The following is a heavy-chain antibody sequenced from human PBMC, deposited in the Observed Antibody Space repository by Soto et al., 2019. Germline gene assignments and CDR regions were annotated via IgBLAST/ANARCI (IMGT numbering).Heavy chain of an antibody. J-gene: IGHJ5*02. V-gene: IGHV5-51*01. CDR2: IYPGDSDT. CDR3: ARRGTGYCSSTSCWDLSWFDP. CDR1: GYSFTSYW. Sequence: GESLKISCKGSGYSFTSYWIGWVRQMPGKGLEWMGIIYPGDSDTRYSPSFQGQVTISADKSISTAYLQWSSLKASDTAMYYCARRGTGYCSSTSCWDLSWFDPWGQGTLVTVSS. D-gene: IGHD2-2*01.